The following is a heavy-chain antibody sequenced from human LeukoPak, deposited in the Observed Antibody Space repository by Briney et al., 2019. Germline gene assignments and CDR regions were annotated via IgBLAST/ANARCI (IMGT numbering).Heavy chain of an antibody. D-gene: IGHD3-3*01. CDR2: IYYSGST. Sequence: PSETLSLTCTDSGGSISSYYWSWIRQPPGKGLEWIGYIYYSGSTNDNPSLKSRVTISVDTSKNQFSLKLSSVTAADTAVYYCARARGDYDFWSGYYFPDFYYYYGMDVWGQGTTFTVSS. V-gene: IGHV4-59*01. J-gene: IGHJ6*02. CDR3: ARARGDYDFWSGYYFPDFYYYYGMDV. CDR1: GGSISSYY.